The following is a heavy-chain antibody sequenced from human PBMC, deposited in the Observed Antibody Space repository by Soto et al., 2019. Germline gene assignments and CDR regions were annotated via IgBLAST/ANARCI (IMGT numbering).Heavy chain of an antibody. CDR1: GGTFSSYA. CDR2: IIPIFGTA. CDR3: ARHVPAAGYYYGMDV. V-gene: IGHV1-69*01. J-gene: IGHJ6*02. D-gene: IGHD2-2*01. Sequence: SQAVVKKPGSSVKVSCKASGGTFSSYAISWVRQAPGQGLEWMGGIIPIFGTANYAQKFQGRVTITADESTSTAYMELSSLRSEDTAVYYCARHVPAAGYYYGMDVWGQGTTVTVSS.